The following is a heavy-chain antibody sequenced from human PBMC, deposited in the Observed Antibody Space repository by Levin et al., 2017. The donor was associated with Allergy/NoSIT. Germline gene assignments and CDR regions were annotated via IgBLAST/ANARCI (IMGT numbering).Heavy chain of an antibody. CDR1: GGSFSGYY. J-gene: IGHJ6*02. CDR2: INHSGST. CDR3: ARDGSRCSGGSCSPPGYYYYGMDG. V-gene: IGHV4-34*01. D-gene: IGHD2-15*01. Sequence: SQTLSLTCAVYGGSFSGYYWSWIRQPPGKGLEWIGEINHSGSTNYNPSLKSRVTISVDTSKNQFSLKLSSVTAADTAVYYCARDGSRCSGGSCSPPGYYYYGMDGWGQGTTVTVSS.